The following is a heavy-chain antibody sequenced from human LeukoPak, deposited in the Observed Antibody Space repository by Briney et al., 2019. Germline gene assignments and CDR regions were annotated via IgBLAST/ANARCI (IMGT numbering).Heavy chain of an antibody. V-gene: IGHV4-59*01. Sequence: SETLSLTCTVSGDSISNYYWNWIRQPPGKGLEWIGYIYYSGTTYYDPSLKSRLTLSVDTSKNQFSLNLSSVTAADTAVYYCSRRARGNRAYFFDYWGQGILVTVSS. CDR2: IYYSGTT. CDR3: SRRARGNRAYFFDY. J-gene: IGHJ4*02. CDR1: GDSISNYY. D-gene: IGHD1-14*01.